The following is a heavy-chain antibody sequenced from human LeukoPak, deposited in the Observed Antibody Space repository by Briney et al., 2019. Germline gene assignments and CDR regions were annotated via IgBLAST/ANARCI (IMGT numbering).Heavy chain of an antibody. CDR2: IYYSGST. V-gene: IGHV4-59*01. CDR3: ARAGVAAAFDY. CDR1: GGSISSYY. D-gene: IGHD6-25*01. Sequence: PSETLSLTCTVSGGSISSYYWSWIQQPPGKGLEWIGYIYYSGSTNYNPSLKSRVTISVDTSKNQFSLKLSSVTAADTAVYYCARAGVAAAFDYWGQGTLVTVSS. J-gene: IGHJ4*02.